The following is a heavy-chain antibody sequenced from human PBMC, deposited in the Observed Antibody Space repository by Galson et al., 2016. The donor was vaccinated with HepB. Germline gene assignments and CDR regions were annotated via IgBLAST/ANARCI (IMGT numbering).Heavy chain of an antibody. CDR1: GFRFSDYT. Sequence: SLRLSCAASGFRFSDYTIRWVRQAPGKGLEWVASITDSGSNIYYADSMKGRFTISRDNAKTSLYLQMNSLRAEDTAVYSCARAYQYTLDYWGQGTLVTVSS. D-gene: IGHD1-1*01. J-gene: IGHJ4*02. CDR2: ITDSGSNI. CDR3: ARAYQYTLDY. V-gene: IGHV3-21*01.